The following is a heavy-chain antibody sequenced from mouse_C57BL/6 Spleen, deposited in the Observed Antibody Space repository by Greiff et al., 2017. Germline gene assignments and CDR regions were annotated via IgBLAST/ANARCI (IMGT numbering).Heavy chain of an antibody. CDR2: LNPNYGTT. Sequence: VQLKESGPELVKPGASVKISCKASGYSFTDYNMNWVKQSNGKSLEWIGVLNPNYGTTSYNQKFKGKATLTVDQSSSTAYMQRNSRTSEDAAVYYCATTGYAMDYWGQGTSVTVSS. CDR3: ATTGYAMDY. V-gene: IGHV1-39*01. CDR1: GYSFTDYN. D-gene: IGHD4-1*02. J-gene: IGHJ4*01.